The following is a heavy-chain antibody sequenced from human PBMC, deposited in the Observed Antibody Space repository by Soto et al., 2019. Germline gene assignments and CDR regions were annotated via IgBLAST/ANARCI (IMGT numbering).Heavy chain of an antibody. V-gene: IGHV3-23*01. Sequence: EVQLLESGGGLVQPGGSLRLSCAASGFTFSSYAMSWVRQAPGKGLEWVSAISGSGGSTYYADSVKGRFTISRDNSKNTLYLQMNSLRAEDTAVYYCAKDGPGRGFGGSQLRYYYMDVWGKGTTVTVSS. CDR2: ISGSGGST. CDR1: GFTFSSYA. CDR3: AKDGPGRGFGGSQLRYYYMDV. D-gene: IGHD3-10*01. J-gene: IGHJ6*03.